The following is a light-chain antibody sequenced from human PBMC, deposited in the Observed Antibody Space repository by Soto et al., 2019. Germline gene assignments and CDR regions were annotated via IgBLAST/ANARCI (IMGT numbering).Light chain of an antibody. V-gene: IGKV1-12*01. CDR3: LQVANFTRT. Sequence: DIHMTQSPSSVSASIGDSVTITCRASQNIGNRLAWFQQKPGKPPKXLIEAASTLEIGVPSRFSGSGAGTEFSLTISSLGHEDFATDYCLQVANFTRTFGQGTKVDIK. CDR1: QNIGNR. J-gene: IGKJ1*01. CDR2: AAS.